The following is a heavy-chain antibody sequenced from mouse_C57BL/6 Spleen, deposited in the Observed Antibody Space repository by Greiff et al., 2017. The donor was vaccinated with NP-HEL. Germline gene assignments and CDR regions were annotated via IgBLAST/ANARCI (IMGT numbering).Heavy chain of an antibody. J-gene: IGHJ2*01. Sequence: VQLQQSGPELVKPGASVKISCKASGYAFSSSWMNWVKQRPGKGLEWIGRIYPGDGDTNYNGKFKGKATLTADKSSSTAYMQLSSLTSEDSAVYFCAPNPFDYWGQGTTLTVSS. CDR2: IYPGDGDT. V-gene: IGHV1-82*01. CDR3: APNPFDY. CDR1: GYAFSSSW. D-gene: IGHD4-1*01.